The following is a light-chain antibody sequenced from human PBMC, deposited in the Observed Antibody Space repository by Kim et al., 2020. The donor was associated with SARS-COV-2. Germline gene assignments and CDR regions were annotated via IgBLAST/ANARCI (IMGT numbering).Light chain of an antibody. V-gene: IGKV1-13*02. J-gene: IGKJ4*01. CDR1: QGITNS. CDR3: QQFHSYPLT. Sequence: ASIGDRVTIPCRASQGITNSLAWYQQKSGTPPHLLIYDASTLQSGVPSRFSGSGSGTHFTLTINSLQPEDFATYYCQQFHSYPLTFGGGTKVDIK. CDR2: DAS.